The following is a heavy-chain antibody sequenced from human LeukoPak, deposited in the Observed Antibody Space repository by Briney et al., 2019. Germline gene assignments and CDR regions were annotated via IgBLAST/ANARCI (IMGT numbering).Heavy chain of an antibody. J-gene: IGHJ3*02. Sequence: PSETLSLTCTVSGGSISSYYWSWIRQPAGKGLEWIGRIYTSGSSNYNPSLKRRVTMSVDTAKNQFSLKLSSVTAADTAVYYCARDKYYDFWSGSSDAVDIWGQGTMVTVSS. CDR3: ARDKYYDFWSGSSDAVDI. CDR2: IYTSGSS. D-gene: IGHD3-3*01. CDR1: GGSISSYY. V-gene: IGHV4-4*07.